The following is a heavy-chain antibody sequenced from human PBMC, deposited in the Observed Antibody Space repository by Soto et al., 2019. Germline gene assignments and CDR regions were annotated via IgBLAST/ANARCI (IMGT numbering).Heavy chain of an antibody. Sequence: QLQLQESGPGLVKPSETLSLTCTVSGGSISSSSCHWGWIRQPPGKGLEWIASIKYSGATIYNPSLKSPVTLSVAACKNQFALKGSSVTAAETAVYYCSGHGITGSYYAAFDIWGQGTMVTVSS. CDR3: SGHGITGSYYAAFDI. CDR2: IKYSGAT. CDR1: GGSISSSSCH. J-gene: IGHJ3*02. D-gene: IGHD1-26*01. V-gene: IGHV4-39*01.